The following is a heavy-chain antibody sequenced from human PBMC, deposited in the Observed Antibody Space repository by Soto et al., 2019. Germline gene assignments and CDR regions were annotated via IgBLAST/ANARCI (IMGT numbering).Heavy chain of an antibody. Sequence: SETLSLTCAVSGGSISSGGYSWSWIRQPPGKGLESIGYIYHSGSTYYNPSLKSRVTISVDRSKNQFSLKLSSVTAADTAVYYRARGMTTVTTFDYWGQGTLVTVSS. CDR3: ARGMTTVTTFDY. J-gene: IGHJ4*02. D-gene: IGHD4-17*01. CDR1: GGSISSGGYS. CDR2: IYHSGST. V-gene: IGHV4-30-2*01.